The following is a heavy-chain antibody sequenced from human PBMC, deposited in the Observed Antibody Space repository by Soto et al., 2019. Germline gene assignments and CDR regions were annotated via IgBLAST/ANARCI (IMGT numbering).Heavy chain of an antibody. CDR2: IYPGDSDT. J-gene: IGHJ6*02. D-gene: IGHD4-17*01. V-gene: IGHV5-51*01. CDR1: GYSFTSYW. CDR3: ARYGELYYYYYGMDV. Sequence: GESLKISCKGSGYSFTSYWIGWVRQMPGKGLEWMGIIYPGDSDTRYSPSFQGQVTISADKSISTAYLQWSSLKASDTAMYYCARYGELYYYYYGMDVWGQGTTVTVSS.